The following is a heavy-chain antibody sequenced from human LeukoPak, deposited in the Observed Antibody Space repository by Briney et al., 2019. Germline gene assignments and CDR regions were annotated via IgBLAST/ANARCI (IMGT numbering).Heavy chain of an antibody. D-gene: IGHD2-15*01. V-gene: IGHV3-7*01. CDR1: GFTFSSYW. CDR3: ATQKVGWWYDY. Sequence: QPGGSLRLSCAASGFTFSSYWMSWVRQAPGKGLEWVANIKQDGSEKYYVDSVKGRFTISRDNAKNSLYLQMNSLRAEDTAVYYCATQKVGWWYDYWGQGTLVTVSS. CDR2: IKQDGSEK. J-gene: IGHJ4*02.